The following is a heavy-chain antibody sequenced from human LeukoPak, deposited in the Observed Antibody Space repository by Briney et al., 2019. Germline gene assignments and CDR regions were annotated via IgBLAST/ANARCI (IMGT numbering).Heavy chain of an antibody. CDR3: ARNTQIDA. CDR1: GHSIGSAYY. Sequence: SETLSLTCAVSGHSIGSAYYWGWIRQPPGKGLEWIGSMSPSGDTYHNPSLKSRVTMSIDTSENQFSLKLNSVTAADTAVYYCARNTQIDAWGQGTLVTVSS. D-gene: IGHD5-18*01. CDR2: MSPSGDT. J-gene: IGHJ5*02. V-gene: IGHV4-38-2*01.